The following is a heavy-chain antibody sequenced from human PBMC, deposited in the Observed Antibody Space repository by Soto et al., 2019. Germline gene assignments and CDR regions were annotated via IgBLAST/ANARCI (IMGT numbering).Heavy chain of an antibody. J-gene: IGHJ6*03. Sequence: ASVKVSCKASGYTFTSYAMHWVRQAPGQRLEWMGWINAGNGNTKYSQKFQGRVTITRDTSASTAYMELSSLRSEDTAEYYCARVQAPSFSYYYYYIHVWGKGNTVTVP. CDR1: GYTFTSYA. CDR2: INAGNGNT. CDR3: ARVQAPSFSYYYYYIHV. V-gene: IGHV1-3*01.